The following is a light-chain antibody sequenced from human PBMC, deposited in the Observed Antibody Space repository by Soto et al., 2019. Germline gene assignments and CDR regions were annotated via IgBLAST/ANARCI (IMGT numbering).Light chain of an antibody. Sequence: QSVVTQPPSVSGTPGQSITISCSGSNSNIGSNTVSWYQQLPGSAPKLLFYNDNQRPSGVPDRFSGSKSGTSASLAISGLQSEDEADYYCATWDDSLRCPVFGGGTKVTVL. CDR3: ATWDDSLRCPV. CDR2: NDN. V-gene: IGLV1-44*01. J-gene: IGLJ3*02. CDR1: NSNIGSNT.